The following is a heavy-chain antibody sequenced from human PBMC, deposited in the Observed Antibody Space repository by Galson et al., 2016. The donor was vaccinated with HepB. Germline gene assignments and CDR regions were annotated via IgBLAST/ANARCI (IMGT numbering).Heavy chain of an antibody. CDR2: ISSSGSAI. D-gene: IGHD3-9*01. Sequence: SLRLSCAASGFVFNSHSMNWVRQAPGKGLEWVAYISSSGSAIYYAASVKGRFTISRDNAKKSLFLQMNSLTDEDAAVYYCARDPHWRYFDRSRSQYYFYGMDGRGQGTTVTVSS. J-gene: IGHJ6*02. CDR3: ARDPHWRYFDRSRSQYYFYGMDG. V-gene: IGHV3-48*02. CDR1: GFVFNSHS.